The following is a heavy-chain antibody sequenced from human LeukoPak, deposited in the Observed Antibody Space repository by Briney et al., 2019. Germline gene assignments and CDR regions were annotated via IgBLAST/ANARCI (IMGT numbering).Heavy chain of an antibody. D-gene: IGHD3-10*01. Sequence: SETLSLTCTVFGGSFSGYYWTWIRQPPEKGLEWIGEINHSGGTNYNPSLKSRVTISVDTSKNQFSLRLSSVTAADTAVYYCARRVGRWFGERAYYYNYMDVWGKGTTVTVSS. CDR2: INHSGGT. CDR1: GGSFSGYY. CDR3: ARRVGRWFGERAYYYNYMDV. V-gene: IGHV4-34*01. J-gene: IGHJ6*03.